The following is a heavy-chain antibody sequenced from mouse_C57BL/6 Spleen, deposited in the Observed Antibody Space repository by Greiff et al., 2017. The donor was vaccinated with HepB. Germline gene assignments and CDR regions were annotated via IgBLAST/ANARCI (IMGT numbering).Heavy chain of an antibody. CDR3: ARGNYGNDAWFAY. Sequence: QVQLQQPGAELVMPGASVKLSCKASGYTFTSYWMHWVKQRPGQGLEWIGEIDPSDSYTNYNQKFKGKSTLTVDKSSSTAYMQLSSLTSEDSAVYYCARGNYGNDAWFAYWGQGTLVTVSA. J-gene: IGHJ3*01. V-gene: IGHV1-69*01. CDR1: GYTFTSYW. CDR2: IDPSDSYT. D-gene: IGHD2-2*01.